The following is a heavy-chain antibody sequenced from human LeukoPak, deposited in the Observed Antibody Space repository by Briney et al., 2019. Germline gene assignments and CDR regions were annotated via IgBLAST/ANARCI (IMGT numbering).Heavy chain of an antibody. D-gene: IGHD4-17*01. Sequence: SSQTLSLTCTVSGGSISSGDYYWSWIRQYPGKGLEWVGYIYYSGSTYYNPSLKSRVTISVDTSKNQFSLKLSSVTAADTAVYYCARGRDYGGYYFDYWGQGTLVTVSS. J-gene: IGHJ4*02. CDR3: ARGRDYGGYYFDY. CDR2: IYYSGST. CDR1: GGSISSGDYY. V-gene: IGHV4-31*03.